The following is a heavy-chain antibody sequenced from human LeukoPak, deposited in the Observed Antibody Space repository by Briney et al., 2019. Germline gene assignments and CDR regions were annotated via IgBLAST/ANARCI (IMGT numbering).Heavy chain of an antibody. CDR2: IYYSGST. D-gene: IGHD3-10*01. CDR1: GGSISSYY. Sequence: SETLSLTCTVSGGSISSYYWSWIRQPPGKGLEWIGYIYYSGSTNYNPSLKSRVTIPVDTSKNQFSLKLSSVTAADTAVYYCAREGYYYGSGSYYNPSDAFDIWGQGTMVTVSS. V-gene: IGHV4-59*01. J-gene: IGHJ3*02. CDR3: AREGYYYGSGSYYNPSDAFDI.